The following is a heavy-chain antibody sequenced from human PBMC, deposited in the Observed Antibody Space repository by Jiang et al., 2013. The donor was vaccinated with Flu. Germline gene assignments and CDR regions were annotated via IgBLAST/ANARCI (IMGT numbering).Heavy chain of an antibody. J-gene: IGHJ4*02. CDR1: GDSITSGDYF. D-gene: IGHD3-3*01. CDR3: ARIWMAATVDRDYYFDF. CDR2: IYHSGIA. Sequence: VSGDSITSGDYFWSWIRPAPHGKGLEWLGYIYHSGIAYYNPSLGSRLTISVDTSKNQFSLKVTSVTAADTAMYYCARIWMAATVDRDYYFDFWGQGSLVTVSS. V-gene: IGHV4-30-4*01.